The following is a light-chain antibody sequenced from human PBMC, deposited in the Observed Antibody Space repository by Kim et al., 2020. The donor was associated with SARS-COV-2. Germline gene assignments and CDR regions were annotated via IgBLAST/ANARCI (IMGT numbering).Light chain of an antibody. J-gene: IGKJ2*02. CDR3: QQYDNWPGT. CDR1: QSVSNN. CDR2: AAS. V-gene: IGKV3-15*01. Sequence: EIVMTQSPATLSVSPGEGATLSCRATQSVSNNVAWYQQHPGQPPRLLMYAASTRATGIPARFSGSGSGTEFTLTISSLQSEDIAIYHWQQYDNWPGTFGQGTKLEI.